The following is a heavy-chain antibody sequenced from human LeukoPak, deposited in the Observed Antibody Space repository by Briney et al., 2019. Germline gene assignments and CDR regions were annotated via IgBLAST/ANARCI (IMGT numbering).Heavy chain of an antibody. Sequence: GGSLRLSCAASGFIFSSSAMNWARQAPGKGLEWVASINHNGNVNYYVDSVKGRFTISRDNAKNSLYLQMSNLRAEDTAVYFCARGGGLDVWGQGATVTVSS. D-gene: IGHD3-16*01. CDR2: INHNGNVN. V-gene: IGHV3-7*03. CDR1: GFIFSSSA. CDR3: ARGGGLDV. J-gene: IGHJ6*02.